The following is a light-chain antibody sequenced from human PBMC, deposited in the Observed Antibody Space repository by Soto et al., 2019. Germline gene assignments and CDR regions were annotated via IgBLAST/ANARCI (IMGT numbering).Light chain of an antibody. Sequence: DIQMTQSPSSLSASVGDRVTITCRASQGISNYLAWYQQQPGKVPKLLIYVASTLQSGVPSRFSGSGSGTDFTLTISSLQPEDVATYYCKKYPRAPWTFGQGTKVEIK. V-gene: IGKV1-27*01. CDR3: KKYPRAPWT. CDR2: VAS. J-gene: IGKJ1*01. CDR1: QGISNY.